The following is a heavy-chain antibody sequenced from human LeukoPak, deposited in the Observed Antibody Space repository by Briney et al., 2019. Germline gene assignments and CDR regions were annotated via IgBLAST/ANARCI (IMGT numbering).Heavy chain of an antibody. CDR1: GGSIGSYY. D-gene: IGHD6-13*01. J-gene: IGHJ5*02. CDR3: ARSRITAAGNWFDP. V-gene: IGHV4-4*07. CDR2: MSSSGSTGGT. Sequence: SETLSLTCIVSGGSIGSYYWSWIRQPAGKGLEWIWRMSSSGSTGGTNYNPSLKSRVTMSLDTSKNQFSLNLNSVTAADTAVYCCARSRITAAGNWFDPWGQGIQVTVSS.